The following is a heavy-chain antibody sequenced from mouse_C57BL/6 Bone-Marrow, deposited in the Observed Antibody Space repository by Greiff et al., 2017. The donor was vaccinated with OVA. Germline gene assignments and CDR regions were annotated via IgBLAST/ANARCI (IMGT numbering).Heavy chain of an antibody. CDR1: GYTFTSYW. CDR2: IYPGSGST. Sequence: QVQLQQPGAELLKPGASVKMSCKASGYTFTSYWITWVKQRPGQGLEWIGDIYPGSGSTNYNEKFKSKATLTVDTSSSTAYMQLSSLTSEDSAVYYCARSSIYYGYDWFAYWGQGTLVTVSA. D-gene: IGHD2-2*01. J-gene: IGHJ3*01. V-gene: IGHV1-55*01. CDR3: ARSSIYYGYDWFAY.